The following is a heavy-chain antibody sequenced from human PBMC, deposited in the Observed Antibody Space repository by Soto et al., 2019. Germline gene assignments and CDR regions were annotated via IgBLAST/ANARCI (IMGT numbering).Heavy chain of an antibody. J-gene: IGHJ3*01. V-gene: IGHV1-18*01. CDR1: GYTFTSSG. Sequence: ASVKVSCKASGYTFTSSGMSWVRQAPGQGLEWMGWISAHTGSSEYAQRFQGRVTMTTDRSTSTAYMELRSLRSDDTAVYYCARAFFYRGNDSRGYSFDAFDFWGPGTLVTVSS. CDR2: ISAHTGSS. CDR3: ARAFFYRGNDSRGYSFDAFDF. D-gene: IGHD3-22*01.